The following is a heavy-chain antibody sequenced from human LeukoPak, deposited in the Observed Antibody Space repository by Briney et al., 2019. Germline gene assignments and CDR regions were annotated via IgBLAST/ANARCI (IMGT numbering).Heavy chain of an antibody. CDR2: FYPDNSDT. D-gene: IGHD1-1*01. J-gene: IGHJ5*02. CDR3: AKLGNWNPFEP. CDR1: GSRFTSYW. V-gene: IGHV5-51*01. Sequence: GPSRQFSSKGSGSRFTSYWIGWVRPMPGKGLGWMGVFYPDNSDTRYSRPFQRHDTHSADNAIRAAYLQWSSLQASDTLMYYCAKLGNWNPFEPWGQGTLVTVSS.